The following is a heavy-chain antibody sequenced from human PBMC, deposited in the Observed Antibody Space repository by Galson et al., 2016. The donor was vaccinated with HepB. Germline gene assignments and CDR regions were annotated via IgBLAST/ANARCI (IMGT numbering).Heavy chain of an antibody. CDR3: AKTQKYCGGGNCYSSV. V-gene: IGHV3-23*01. CDR2: ISYGGDST. J-gene: IGHJ4*02. CDR1: GFTFRTYT. D-gene: IGHD2-15*01. Sequence: SLRLSCAASGFTFRTYTMGWVRQAPGKGLEWVSDISYGGDSTYYADSVKGRSTISRDDSKSTTYLQMNSLRAEDTAIYYCAKTQKYCGGGNCYSSVWGQGTPVTVSS.